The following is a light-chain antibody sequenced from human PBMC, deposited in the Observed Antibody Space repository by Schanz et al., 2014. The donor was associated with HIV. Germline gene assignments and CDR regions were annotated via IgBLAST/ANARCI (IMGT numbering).Light chain of an antibody. CDR1: QGVTNSY. CDR2: GAS. J-gene: IGKJ4*01. V-gene: IGKV3-20*01. Sequence: EIVLTQSPGTLSLSPGERATLSCRASQGVTNSYLAWYQQKPGQAPRLLIYGASSRATGIPDRFSGGGSGADFTLTISRLEPEDFAVYYCQQYDSFGGGTKVEIK. CDR3: QQYDS.